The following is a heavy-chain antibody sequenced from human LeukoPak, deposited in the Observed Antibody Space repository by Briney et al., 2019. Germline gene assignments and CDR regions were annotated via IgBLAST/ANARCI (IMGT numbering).Heavy chain of an antibody. CDR1: VFSFSTYL. CDR2: INQDGTER. Sequence: RRSLRLSCAASVFSFSTYLISWVRPAAGKGLEWVANINQDGTERYLVNSVKGRFTISRGNGKNSMCLQMNSLREAHTAVSYCTIPLAARSFYFDYWRRGTLVTVSS. CDR3: TIPLAARSFYFDY. D-gene: IGHD3-3*01. V-gene: IGHV3-7*01. J-gene: IGHJ4*02.